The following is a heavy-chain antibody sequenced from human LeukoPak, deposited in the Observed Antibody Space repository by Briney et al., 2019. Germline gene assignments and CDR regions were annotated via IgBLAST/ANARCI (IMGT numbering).Heavy chain of an antibody. CDR3: TTESPSYDSSGYYYGHYFDY. V-gene: IGHV3-15*01. Sequence: PGGSLRLSCAAPGFTFSNAWMSWVRQAPGKGLQWVGRIKSKTDGGTTDYAAPVKGRFTISRDDSKNTLYLQMNSLKTEDTAVYYCTTESPSYDSSGYYYGHYFDYWGQGTLVTVSS. CDR2: IKSKTDGGTT. D-gene: IGHD3-22*01. CDR1: GFTFSNAW. J-gene: IGHJ4*02.